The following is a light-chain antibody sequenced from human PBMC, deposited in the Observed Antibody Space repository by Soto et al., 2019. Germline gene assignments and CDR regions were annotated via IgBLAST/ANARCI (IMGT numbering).Light chain of an antibody. J-gene: IGKJ4*01. CDR2: GAS. V-gene: IGKV1-5*03. Sequence: DIQMTQSPSTLSASVGDRVIITCRASQSISSWLAWYHQKPGKAPKLLIYGASSLDSGVPSRFSGSGSGPEFTLTISSLQPDDFATYYCQHYDGYSALTFGGGTKVEIK. CDR3: QHYDGYSALT. CDR1: QSISSW.